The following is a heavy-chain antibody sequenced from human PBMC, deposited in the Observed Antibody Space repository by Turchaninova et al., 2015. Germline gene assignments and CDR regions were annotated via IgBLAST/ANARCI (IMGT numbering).Heavy chain of an antibody. V-gene: IGHV4-34*01. D-gene: IGHD3-22*01. J-gene: IGHJ4*02. CDR1: GGSFSGYY. CDR3: ARVGLLGSGYSY. Sequence: QVHLQQWGAGLLKPSETLSLTCAVYGGSFSGYYWSWIRQPPGKGREWIGENNHSGSTTYNPSLKSRVTKSVDTSKNQFALKRNSVAAADTAVYYCARVGLLGSGYSYWGQGTLVTVSS. CDR2: NNHSGST.